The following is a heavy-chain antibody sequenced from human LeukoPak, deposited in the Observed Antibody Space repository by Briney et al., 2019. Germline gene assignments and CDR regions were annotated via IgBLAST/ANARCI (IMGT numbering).Heavy chain of an antibody. CDR1: GLTFTNFQ. V-gene: IGHV3-48*03. CDR3: ARVNDGYSGSNYYYYGLDV. CDR2: IDSSGSTI. D-gene: IGHD1-26*01. J-gene: IGHJ6*02. Sequence: QPGGSLRLSYAASGLTFTNFQMNWVRQAPGKTLEWVSSIDSSGSTIYYGDSVKGRFTISRDNAKNSLFLQMNSLRAEDTAVYYCARVNDGYSGSNYYYYGLDVWGQGTTVTVSS.